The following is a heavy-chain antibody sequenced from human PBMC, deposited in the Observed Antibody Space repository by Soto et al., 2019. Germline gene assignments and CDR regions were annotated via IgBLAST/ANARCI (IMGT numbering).Heavy chain of an antibody. V-gene: IGHV4-59*01. CDR2: THNNGRT. CDR3: ARDKEHASGDFLGY. CDR1: GGSISTYY. J-gene: IGHJ4*02. Sequence: SETLSLTCTVSGGSISTYYWSWIRQVPGKGLEWIGHTHNNGRTNYIYSPSLKSRVTISVDTSKNQFSLTLRSVTAADTAVYFCARDKEHASGDFLGYWGQGILVTVYS. D-gene: IGHD2-21*01.